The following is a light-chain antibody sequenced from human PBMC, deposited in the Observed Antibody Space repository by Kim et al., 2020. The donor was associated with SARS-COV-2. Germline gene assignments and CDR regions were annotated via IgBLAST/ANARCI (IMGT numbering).Light chain of an antibody. J-gene: IGLJ3*02. CDR2: RNN. Sequence: LTQPPSVSKGLRQTATLTCTGNSNNVGNEGAAWLQQHQGHPPKLLSYRNNNRPSEISERLSASRSGNTASLTITGLQPEDEADYYYSAWDSSLSAWVFGGGTKLTVL. V-gene: IGLV10-54*01. CDR3: SAWDSSLSAWV. CDR1: SNNVGNEG.